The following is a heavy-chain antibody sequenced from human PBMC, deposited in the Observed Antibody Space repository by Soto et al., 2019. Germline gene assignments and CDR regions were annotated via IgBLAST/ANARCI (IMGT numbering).Heavy chain of an antibody. V-gene: IGHV5-10-1*01. J-gene: IGHJ5*02. CDR3: ARLLLSRVDFDP. D-gene: IGHD3-16*02. CDR1: GYSFTSYW. Sequence: GESLKISCKGSGYSFTSYWISWVRQMPGKGLEWMGRIDPSDSYTNYSPSFQGHVTVSADKSISTAYLQWSSPKASDTAMYYCARLLLSRVDFDPWGQGTLVTVS. CDR2: IDPSDSYT.